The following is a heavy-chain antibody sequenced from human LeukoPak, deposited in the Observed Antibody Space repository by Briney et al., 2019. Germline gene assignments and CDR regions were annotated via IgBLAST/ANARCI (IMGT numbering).Heavy chain of an antibody. V-gene: IGHV3-30*03. CDR2: ISYDGSNK. Sequence: PGGSLRLSCAASGFTFSSYGMHWVRQAPGKGLEWVAVISYDGSNKYYADSVKGRFTISRDSSKNTLYLQMNSLRGEDTAVYYCARGGYTYDIWGQGTLVTVSS. CDR3: ARGGYTYDI. CDR1: GFTFSSYG. J-gene: IGHJ4*02. D-gene: IGHD5-18*01.